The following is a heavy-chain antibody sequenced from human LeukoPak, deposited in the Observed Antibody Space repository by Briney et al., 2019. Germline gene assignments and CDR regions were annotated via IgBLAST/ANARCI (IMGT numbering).Heavy chain of an antibody. CDR1: GYTFTGYY. D-gene: IGHD5-12*01. Sequence: ASVKVSCKASGYTFTGYYMHWVRQAPGQGLEWMGRINPNSGGTNYAQKFRGRVTMTRDTSISTAYMELSRLRSDDTAVYYCARGRRDSGYDARGYYYMDVWGKGTTVTVSS. CDR3: ARGRRDSGYDARGYYYMDV. J-gene: IGHJ6*03. V-gene: IGHV1-2*06. CDR2: INPNSGGT.